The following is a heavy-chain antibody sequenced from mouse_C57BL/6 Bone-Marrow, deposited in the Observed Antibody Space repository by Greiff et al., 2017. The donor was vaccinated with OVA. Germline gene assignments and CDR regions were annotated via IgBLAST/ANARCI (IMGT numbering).Heavy chain of an antibody. Sequence: EVQLQQSGPELVKPGASVKISCKASGYTFTDYYMNWVKQSHGKSLEWIGDINPNNGGTSYNQKFKGKATLTADKSSSTAYMQLSSLTSEDSAVYYCSFAWFAYWGQGTLVTVSA. CDR3: SFAWFAY. CDR2: INPNNGGT. CDR1: GYTFTDYY. J-gene: IGHJ3*01. V-gene: IGHV1-26*01.